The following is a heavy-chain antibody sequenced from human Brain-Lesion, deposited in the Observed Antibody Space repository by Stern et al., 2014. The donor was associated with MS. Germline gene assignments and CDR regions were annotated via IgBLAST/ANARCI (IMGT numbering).Heavy chain of an antibody. CDR1: GVSIRDYS. Sequence: VQLVESGPGLVKPAATLSLTCTVSGVSIRDYSWSWIRQPPGQGLEWIGYIHNSGGTKYTPSLKRRVTISIDTSTKEFSLKLRSVTAADTAVYYCARHYDSTGYGRENWFDPWGQGTLVTVSS. CDR3: ARHYDSTGYGRENWFDP. CDR2: IHNSGGT. J-gene: IGHJ5*02. D-gene: IGHD3-22*01. V-gene: IGHV4-59*01.